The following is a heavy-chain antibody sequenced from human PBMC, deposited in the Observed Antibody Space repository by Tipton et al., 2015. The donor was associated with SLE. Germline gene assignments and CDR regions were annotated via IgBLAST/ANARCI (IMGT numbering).Heavy chain of an antibody. CDR1: GYTFVGFY. Sequence: QSGAEVKRPGASVKLSCKTSGYTFVGFYVHWVRQAPGQGLEWLGRIDPNTGRTYYSQKFQDRISLTRDTSERTAYMDLTSLTSDDTAIYYCAREEVYCSGGTCYTRGWLDPWGQGSQVTVSS. CDR2: IDPNTGRT. CDR3: AREEVYCSGGTCYTRGWLDP. J-gene: IGHJ5*02. D-gene: IGHD2-8*02. V-gene: IGHV1-2*06.